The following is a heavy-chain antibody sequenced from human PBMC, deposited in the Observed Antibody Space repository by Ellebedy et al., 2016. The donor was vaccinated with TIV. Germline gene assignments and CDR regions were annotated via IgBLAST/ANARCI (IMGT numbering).Heavy chain of an antibody. D-gene: IGHD6-13*01. Sequence: GESLKISCAASEFTVSSNYMNWVRQAPGKGLEWVSVIYSGGSTYYADSVKGRFTISRDNSKNTLYLQMNSLRAEDTAVYYCAREISSSWYGNWFDPWGQGTLVTVSS. V-gene: IGHV3-53*01. J-gene: IGHJ5*02. CDR1: EFTVSSNY. CDR2: IYSGGST. CDR3: AREISSSWYGNWFDP.